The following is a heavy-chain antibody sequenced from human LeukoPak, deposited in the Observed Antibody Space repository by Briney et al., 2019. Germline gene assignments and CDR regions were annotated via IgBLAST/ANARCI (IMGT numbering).Heavy chain of an antibody. CDR2: IYTSGST. CDR1: GGSISSYY. V-gene: IGHV4-4*07. D-gene: IGHD2-2*01. CDR3: AITHGVGYCSSTSCTGEMDV. Sequence: PSETLSLTCTVSGGSISSYYWSWIRQPAGKGLEWIGRIYTSGSTNYNPSLKSRVTMSVDTSKNQFSLKLSSVTAADTAVYYCAITHGVGYCSSTSCTGEMDVWGQGTTVTVSS. J-gene: IGHJ6*02.